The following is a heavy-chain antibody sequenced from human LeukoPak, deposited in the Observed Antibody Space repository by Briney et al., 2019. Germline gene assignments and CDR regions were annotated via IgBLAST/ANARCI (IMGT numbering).Heavy chain of an antibody. J-gene: IGHJ3*01. V-gene: IGHV1-2*02. D-gene: IGHD1/OR15-1a*01. CDR3: AREFRTTTWSFDAFDL. CDR1: GYTLTDYY. CDR2: INPTSGAT. Sequence: ASVKVSCKASGYTLTDYYMHWVRQAPGQGLDWVGWINPTSGATNYAQKFQGRVTMTRDTSNNTSYMELSRLRSDDTAVYYCAREFRTTTWSFDAFDLWGQGTMVTVSS.